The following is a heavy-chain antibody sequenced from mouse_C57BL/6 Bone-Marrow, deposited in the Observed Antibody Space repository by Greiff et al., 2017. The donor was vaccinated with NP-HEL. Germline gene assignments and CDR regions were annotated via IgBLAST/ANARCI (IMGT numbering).Heavy chain of an antibody. D-gene: IGHD1-1*01. Sequence: VQLQQPGAELVRPGTSVKLSCKASGYTFTSYWMHWVKQRPGQGLEWIGVIDPSDSYTNYNQKFKGKATLTVDTSSSTAYMQLSSLTSEDSAVYYCATYGSSPHWYFDVWGTGTTVTVSS. V-gene: IGHV1-59*01. CDR3: ATYGSSPHWYFDV. CDR1: GYTFTSYW. CDR2: IDPSDSYT. J-gene: IGHJ1*03.